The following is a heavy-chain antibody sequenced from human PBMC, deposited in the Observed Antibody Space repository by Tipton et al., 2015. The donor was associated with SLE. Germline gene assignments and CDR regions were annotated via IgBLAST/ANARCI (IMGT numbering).Heavy chain of an antibody. J-gene: IGHJ4*02. CDR3: ARGLGTGTNPLTYFDY. V-gene: IGHV1-8*01. CDR1: GYTFTSYD. Sequence: QLVQSGPEGKKPGASVKVSCKASGYTFTSYDINWVRQATGQGLEWMGWMNPNSGNTGYAQKFQGRVTMTRNTSISTAYMELSSLRSEDTAVYYCARGLGTGTNPLTYFDYWGQGTLVTVSS. CDR2: MNPNSGNT. D-gene: IGHD1-7*01.